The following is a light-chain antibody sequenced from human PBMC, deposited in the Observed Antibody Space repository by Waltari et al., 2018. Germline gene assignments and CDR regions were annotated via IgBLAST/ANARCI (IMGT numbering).Light chain of an antibody. V-gene: IGKV4-1*01. CDR2: WAS. Sequence: DIVMTQSPDSLAVSLGERATINCKSSQSVLYSSNNKNYLAWYQPKAGQPPKLLLYWASTRASGVPDRFSGSGSGTDFTLTISSLQAEDEAVYYCQQYDASPLTFGGGTKVEIK. CDR3: QQYDASPLT. CDR1: QSVLYSSNNKNY. J-gene: IGKJ4*01.